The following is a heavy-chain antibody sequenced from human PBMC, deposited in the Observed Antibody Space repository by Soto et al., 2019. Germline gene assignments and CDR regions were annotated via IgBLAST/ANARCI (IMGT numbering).Heavy chain of an antibody. V-gene: IGHV1-69*12. CDR1: GGTFRTSA. D-gene: IGHD2-15*01. J-gene: IGHJ6*01. Sequence: QVQLVQSGAEVKKPGSSVKVSCKTSGGTFRTSAISWVRQAPGHGLEWMGGIMPVFPTPDYAQKFQGRVTITVDQSTRTAYMELSSLGSEDPAVDACGRDKDRQQLGGNCYCMMDVWGPGTTVTVSS. CDR2: IMPVFPTP. CDR3: GRDKDRQQLGGNCYCMMDV.